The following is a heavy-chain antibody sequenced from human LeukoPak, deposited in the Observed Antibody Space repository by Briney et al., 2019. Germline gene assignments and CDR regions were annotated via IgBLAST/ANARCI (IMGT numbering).Heavy chain of an antibody. CDR3: AREAVRQQLDLDY. V-gene: IGHV1-69*13. Sequence: SVKVSCKASGGTFSSYAISWVRQAPGQGLEWMGGIIPIFGTASYAQKFQGRVTITADESTSTAYMELSSLRSEDTAVYYCAREAVRQQLDLDYWGQGTLVTVSS. CDR2: IIPIFGTA. D-gene: IGHD6-13*01. J-gene: IGHJ4*02. CDR1: GGTFSSYA.